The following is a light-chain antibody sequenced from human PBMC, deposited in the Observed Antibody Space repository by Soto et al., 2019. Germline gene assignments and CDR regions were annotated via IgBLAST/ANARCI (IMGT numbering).Light chain of an antibody. CDR1: QSVSNN. J-gene: IGKJ1*01. Sequence: ILMTQSPATLSVSPGERATLSCRASQSVSNNLAWYQQKPGQTPRLLIYDASTRATGIPARFSGSGSWTEFNLTISGMQSEDFAVYYCQQYNNWPPWTFGQGTKVEIK. CDR3: QQYNNWPPWT. CDR2: DAS. V-gene: IGKV3-15*01.